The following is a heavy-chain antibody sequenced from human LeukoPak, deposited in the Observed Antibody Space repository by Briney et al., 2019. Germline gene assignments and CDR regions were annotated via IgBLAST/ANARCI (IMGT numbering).Heavy chain of an antibody. CDR1: GFTFSSYA. Sequence: PGASLRLSCAASGFTFSSYAMSWVRQAPGKGLEWVSSISGSGGSTYYADSVKGRFTISRDNSKNTLYLQMNSLRAEDTAVYYRAKAGSSGWYYWFDPWGQGTLVTVSS. J-gene: IGHJ5*02. D-gene: IGHD6-19*01. V-gene: IGHV3-23*01. CDR2: ISGSGGST. CDR3: AKAGSSGWYYWFDP.